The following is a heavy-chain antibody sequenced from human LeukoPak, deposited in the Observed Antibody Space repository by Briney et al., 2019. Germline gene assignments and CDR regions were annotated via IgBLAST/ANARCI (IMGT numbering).Heavy chain of an antibody. V-gene: IGHV3-21*01. CDR2: ISSSSSYI. D-gene: IGHD6-19*01. J-gene: IGHJ4*02. Sequence: PGGSLRLSCAASGFTFSNFGINWVRQAPGKGLEWVSSISSSSSYISYADSVKGRFTISRDNAKNSLDLQMNSLRAEDTAVYYCAIDRYSSGWYTFDYWRQGTLVTVPS. CDR1: GFTFSNFG. CDR3: AIDRYSSGWYTFDY.